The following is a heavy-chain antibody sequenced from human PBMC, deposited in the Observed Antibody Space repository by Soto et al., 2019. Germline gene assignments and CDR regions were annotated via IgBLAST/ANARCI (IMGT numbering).Heavy chain of an antibody. D-gene: IGHD3-10*02. CDR3: AKDCRQLSVPDM. V-gene: IGHV3-30*18. CDR2: ISNDGNRK. J-gene: IGHJ3*02. CDR1: GFSSSSYG. Sequence: PGGSLRLSCAASGFSSSSYGMHWVRQAPGRGLEWVTVISNDGNRKYYGESVTGRFSVSRDNDKDTWYLQMNGLRPEDTGVYDCAKDCRQLSVPDMWGQGTTVTVSS.